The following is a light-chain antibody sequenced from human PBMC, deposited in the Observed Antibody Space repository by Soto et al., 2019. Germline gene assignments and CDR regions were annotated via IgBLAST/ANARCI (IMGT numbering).Light chain of an antibody. CDR1: QSVSSNY. J-gene: IGKJ5*01. V-gene: IGKV3-20*01. CDR2: GAS. Sequence: ESVLTQSPGSLSLSPGERATLSCRASQSVSSNYLAWYQHKPGQAPRLLIYGASSRATGIPDRFSGSGSGTDFTLTISRLEPEDFAVYHCQHYGSSLSITFGQGTRLEIK. CDR3: QHYGSSLSIT.